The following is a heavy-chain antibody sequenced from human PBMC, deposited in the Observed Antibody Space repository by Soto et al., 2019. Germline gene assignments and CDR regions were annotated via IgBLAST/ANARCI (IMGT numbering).Heavy chain of an antibody. J-gene: IGHJ6*01. CDR3: ARAVASPYYYYGIEA. V-gene: IGHV3-7*01. CDR2: IKQDRSEK. CDR1: VFTFSSYS. Sequence: PGGSLRLSYASSVFTFSSYSMNCVRHSPGKGLEWVANIKQDRSEKYYVDSVKGRFTISRDNAKNSLYLQMNSLRAEDTAVYYCARAVASPYYYYGIEAWGQVTTVTVSS.